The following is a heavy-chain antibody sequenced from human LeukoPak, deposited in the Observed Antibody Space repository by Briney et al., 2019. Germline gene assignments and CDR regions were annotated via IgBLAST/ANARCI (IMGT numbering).Heavy chain of an antibody. J-gene: IGHJ4*02. CDR3: ARNSPMTTVTISY. V-gene: IGHV1-2*02. D-gene: IGHD4-17*01. Sequence: ASVKVSCKASGGTFSSYAISWVRQAPGQGLEWMGWINPNSGGTNYAQKFQGRVTMTRDTSISTAYMELSRLRSDDTAVYYCARNSPMTTVTISYWGQGTLVTVSS. CDR2: INPNSGGT. CDR1: GGTFSSYA.